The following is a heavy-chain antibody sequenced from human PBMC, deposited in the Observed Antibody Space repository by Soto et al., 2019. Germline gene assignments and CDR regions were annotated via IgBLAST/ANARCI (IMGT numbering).Heavy chain of an antibody. Sequence: SATLSFTPAVYCGAFICYYWIWILQPTGKGLEWIGEINHSGSTNYNPSLKSPVTISVDTSKNQSSLKLSSVTAADTAVYYCARGGLTGEAARPYYFDYWGQGTLVTVSS. CDR2: INHSGST. J-gene: IGHJ4*02. D-gene: IGHD6-6*01. CDR1: CGAFICYY. CDR3: ARGGLTGEAARPYYFDY. V-gene: IGHV4-34*01.